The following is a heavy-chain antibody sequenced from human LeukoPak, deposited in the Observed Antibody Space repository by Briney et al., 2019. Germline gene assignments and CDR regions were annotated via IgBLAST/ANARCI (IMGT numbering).Heavy chain of an antibody. CDR3: AREYYDSTGRKHAFEN. CDR2: IDPDSGST. Sequence: LGASVKVSCKTSGYTFADYYLHWVRQAPGQGLEWMGSIDPDSGSTNSAQKFQGRVTMTRDTSISTAHMELSRLRSDDTAVYYCAREYYDSTGRKHAFENWGQGIMVTVSS. V-gene: IGHV1-2*02. J-gene: IGHJ3*02. D-gene: IGHD3-22*01. CDR1: GYTFADYY.